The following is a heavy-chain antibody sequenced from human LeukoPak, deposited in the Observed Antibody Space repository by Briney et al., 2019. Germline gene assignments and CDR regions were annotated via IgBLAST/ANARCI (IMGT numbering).Heavy chain of an antibody. Sequence: ASVKVSCKASGYTFTGYYMHWVRQAPGQGLEWMGWINPDSGGTNFAPKFQGRVTMTRDTSISTAYMELRSLRSDDTAVYYCARDGQSGGDFDIWGQGTMVTVSS. V-gene: IGHV1-2*02. D-gene: IGHD2-21*01. CDR3: ARDGQSGGDFDI. J-gene: IGHJ3*02. CDR1: GYTFTGYY. CDR2: INPDSGGT.